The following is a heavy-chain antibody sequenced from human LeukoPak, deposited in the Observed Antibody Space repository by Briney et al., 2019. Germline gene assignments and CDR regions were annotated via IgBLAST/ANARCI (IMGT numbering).Heavy chain of an antibody. V-gene: IGHV4-4*02. J-gene: IGHJ4*02. CDR3: ARGYYYNSSGYYWY. D-gene: IGHD3-22*01. CDR1: GGSISSSNW. Sequence: PSETLSLTCAVSGGSISSSNWWSWVRQPPGKGLEWIGEIYHSGSTNYNPSLKSRVTISVDKSKNQFSLKLSSVTAADTAVYYCARGYYYNSSGYYWYWGQGTLVTVSS. CDR2: IYHSGST.